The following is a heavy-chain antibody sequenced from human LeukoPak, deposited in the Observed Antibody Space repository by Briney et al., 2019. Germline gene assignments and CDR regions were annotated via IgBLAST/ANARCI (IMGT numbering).Heavy chain of an antibody. CDR1: GGSITSTNW. D-gene: IGHD6-19*01. CDR3: AGHSGWTGPDF. Sequence: PSGTLSLTCAVSGGSITSTNWWSWVRQPPGRGQEWIGEIYHDDNSNYDPSLKSRVTISVDNSKNQFSLKLSSVTDADTAVYYCAGHSGWTGPDFWGQGTLVTVSS. J-gene: IGHJ4*02. CDR2: IYHDDNS. V-gene: IGHV4-4*02.